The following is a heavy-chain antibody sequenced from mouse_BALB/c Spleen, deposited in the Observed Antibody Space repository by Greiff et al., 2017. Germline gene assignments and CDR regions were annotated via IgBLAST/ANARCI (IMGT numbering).Heavy chain of an antibody. CDR3: ARRYGNYKDYFDY. D-gene: IGHD2-10*02. CDR1: GFNIKDYY. J-gene: IGHJ2*01. CDR2: IDPENGDT. V-gene: IGHV14-4*02. Sequence: VQLQQSGAELVRSGASVKLSCTASGFNIKDYYMHWVKQRPEQGLEWIGWIDPENGDTEYAPKFQGKATLTADKSSNTAYMQLSSLTSEDSAVYFCARRYGNYKDYFDYWGQGTTLTVSS.